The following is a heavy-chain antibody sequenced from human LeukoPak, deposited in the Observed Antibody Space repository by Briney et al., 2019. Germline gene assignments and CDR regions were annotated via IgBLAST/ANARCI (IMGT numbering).Heavy chain of an antibody. CDR2: INTDGSST. D-gene: IGHD1-1*01. CDR3: AKSNKAWNDAGYFDY. V-gene: IGHV3-74*01. CDR1: GFTFSSSW. Sequence: GGSLRLSCAASGFTFSSSWMHWVRQVPGKGLVWVSRINTDGSSTTYADSVKGRFTISRDNAKNTLYQQMNSLRAEDTAVFYCAKSNKAWNDAGYFDYWGQGTLVTVSS. J-gene: IGHJ4*02.